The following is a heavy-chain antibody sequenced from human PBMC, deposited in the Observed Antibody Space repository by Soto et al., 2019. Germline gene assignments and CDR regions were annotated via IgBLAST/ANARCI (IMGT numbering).Heavy chain of an antibody. J-gene: IGHJ4*02. Sequence: GGSLRLSCAASGFTFSSYGMHWVRQAPGKGLEWVAVIWYDGSNKYYADSVKGRFTISRDNSKNTLYLQMNSLRAEDTAVYYCAREGIALYSYGYFDYWGQGTLVTVSS. CDR2: IWYDGSNK. CDR1: GFTFSSYG. D-gene: IGHD5-18*01. V-gene: IGHV3-33*01. CDR3: AREGIALYSYGYFDY.